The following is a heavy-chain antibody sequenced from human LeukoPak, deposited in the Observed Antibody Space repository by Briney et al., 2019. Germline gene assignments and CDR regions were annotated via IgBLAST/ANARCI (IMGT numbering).Heavy chain of an antibody. CDR1: GFTLSSYE. CDR3: ARESIAVAGAPFDY. Sequence: CLSLSCAVSGFTLSSYEMTCVRQAPGTELKSVSYISSGSTIYDADSVKGRFTISRDNAKNSLYLQMNSLRAEDTAVYYCARESIAVAGAPFDYWGQGTLVTVSS. J-gene: IGHJ4*02. CDR2: ISSGSTI. D-gene: IGHD6-13*01. V-gene: IGHV3-48*03.